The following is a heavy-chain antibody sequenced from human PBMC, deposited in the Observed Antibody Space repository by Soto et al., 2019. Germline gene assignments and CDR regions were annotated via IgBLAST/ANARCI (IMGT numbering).Heavy chain of an antibody. CDR3: ARVYSVRFGLFDY. Sequence: QVQLVQSGAEVKKPGASVKVSCKPSGYTFTSYGITWVRQAPGQGLEWMGWISIYNDNTNYAQKFQGRVTMTTDTSTSTAYMELTSLISDDTAVYYCARVYSVRFGLFDYWGQGTRVTVS. CDR2: ISIYNDNT. CDR1: GYTFTSYG. D-gene: IGHD3-16*01. V-gene: IGHV1-18*01. J-gene: IGHJ4*02.